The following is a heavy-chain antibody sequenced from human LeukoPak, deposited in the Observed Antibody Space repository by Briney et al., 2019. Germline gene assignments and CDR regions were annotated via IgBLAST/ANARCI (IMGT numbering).Heavy chain of an antibody. Sequence: GGSLRLSCAASGFTFSSYGMHWVRQAPGKGLEWVAVISYDGSNKYYADSVKGRFTISRDNSKNTLYLQMNSLRAEDTAVYYCAKAPRQWGNWFDPWGQGTLVTVSS. CDR1: GFTFSSYG. V-gene: IGHV3-30*18. CDR3: AKAPRQWGNWFDP. CDR2: ISYDGSNK. J-gene: IGHJ5*02. D-gene: IGHD1-26*01.